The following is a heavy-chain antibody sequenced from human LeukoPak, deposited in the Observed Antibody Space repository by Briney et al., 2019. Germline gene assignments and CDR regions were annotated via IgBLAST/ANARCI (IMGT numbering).Heavy chain of an antibody. CDR3: ARHVSVAVTNFFDY. V-gene: IGHV4-4*02. D-gene: IGHD6-19*01. J-gene: IGHJ4*02. CDR2: IYHSGST. CDR1: GGSISSSYW. Sequence: SGTLSLTCGVSGGSISSSYWWSWVRQPPGKGLEWIGEIYHSGSTNYNPSLKSRVTISVDTSKNQFSLRLSSVTAADTAVYYCARHVSVAVTNFFDYWGQGTLVTVSS.